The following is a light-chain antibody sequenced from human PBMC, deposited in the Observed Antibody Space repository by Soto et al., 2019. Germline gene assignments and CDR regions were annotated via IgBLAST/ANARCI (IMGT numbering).Light chain of an antibody. Sequence: IQMTQSPSSLSASVGDRVTITCRASQRITTYLNWHQQKPGKAPKLLISTSGTLQRGVPSRFSGSGSGTDFTLTITALRPEDFATYFCQQSYSIPYTFGQGTKLEIK. J-gene: IGKJ2*01. V-gene: IGKV1-39*01. CDR3: QQSYSIPYT. CDR1: QRITTY. CDR2: TSG.